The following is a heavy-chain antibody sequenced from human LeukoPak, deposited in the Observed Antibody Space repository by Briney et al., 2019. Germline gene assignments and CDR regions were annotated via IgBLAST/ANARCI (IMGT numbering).Heavy chain of an antibody. CDR2: SYSSGSY. V-gene: IGHV4-61*02. D-gene: IGHD6-13*01. J-gene: IGHJ4*02. CDR3: ARAYSPTDYFDY. Sequence: PSETLSLTCTVSGASISSGSFYWNWLRQPAGTGLEWVGRSYSSGSYNHNPSLKSRVTISVDTSKNQFSLKLTSVTATDTAVYYCARAYSPTDYFDYWGQGTLVTVSS. CDR1: GASISSGSFY.